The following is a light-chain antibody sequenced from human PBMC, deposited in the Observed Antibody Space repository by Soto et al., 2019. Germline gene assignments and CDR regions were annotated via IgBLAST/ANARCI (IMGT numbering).Light chain of an antibody. CDR2: GAS. CDR3: QQYNNWPQWT. J-gene: IGKJ1*01. V-gene: IGKV3-15*01. Sequence: EIMMTQSPATLSVSPGERATLSRRASQSVSSNLAWYQQKPGQAPRLLIYGASTRATGIPARFSGSGSGTEFTLTISSLQSEDFAVYYCQQYNNWPQWTFGQGTKVDIK. CDR1: QSVSSN.